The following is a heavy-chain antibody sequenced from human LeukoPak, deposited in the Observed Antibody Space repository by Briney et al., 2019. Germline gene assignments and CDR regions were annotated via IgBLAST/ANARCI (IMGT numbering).Heavy chain of an antibody. CDR3: ARRPAAAVFFDY. CDR1: GGSISSYY. D-gene: IGHD6-13*01. J-gene: IGHJ4*02. Sequence: SETLSLTCTVSGGSISSYYWSWIRQPPGKGLEWIGCIYYSGSTNYNPSLKSRVTISVDTSKNQFSLKLSSVTAADTAVYYCARRPAAAVFFDYWGQGTLVTVSS. V-gene: IGHV4-59*08. CDR2: IYYSGST.